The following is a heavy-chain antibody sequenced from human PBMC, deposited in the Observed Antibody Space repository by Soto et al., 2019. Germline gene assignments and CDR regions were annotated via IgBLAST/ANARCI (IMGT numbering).Heavy chain of an antibody. CDR1: GFTLSSYG. CDR2: ITYAGSNK. CDR3: ARSEPYQVFAFDI. Sequence: GGSLRLSCAASGFTLSSYGMHWVRPAPGKGLEWVALITYAGSNKNYVGSVKGRFTISRDNSKNTLYLQMNSLRPENTSGYYCARSEPYQVFAFDIWGQGTMVTVSS. D-gene: IGHD2-2*01. J-gene: IGHJ3*02. V-gene: IGHV3-30*03.